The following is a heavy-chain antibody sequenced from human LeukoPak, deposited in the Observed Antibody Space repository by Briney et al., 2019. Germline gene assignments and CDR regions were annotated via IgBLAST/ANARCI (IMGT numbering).Heavy chain of an antibody. CDR1: GLIFTDAW. CDR2: IKSKQSGGTT. V-gene: IGHV3-15*07. D-gene: IGHD2-8*01. CDR3: VRSETFSYRFGS. Sequence: GGSLRLSCVVSGLIFTDAWMNWVRQAPGKGLEWVGQIKSKQSGGTTDYGSPVKGRFTISRDDSKNTVFLQLDSLQNEDTAVYFGVRSETFSYRFGSWGQGVLVTVS. J-gene: IGHJ5*02.